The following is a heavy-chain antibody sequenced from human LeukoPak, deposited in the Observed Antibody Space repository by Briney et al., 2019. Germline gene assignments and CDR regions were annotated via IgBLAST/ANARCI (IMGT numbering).Heavy chain of an antibody. V-gene: IGHV3-43*01. D-gene: IGHD3-16*01. Sequence: GGSLRPSCAASGFTFDDYTMHWVRQAPGKGLEWVSLISWDGGSTYYADSVKGRFTISRDNSKNSLYLQMYSLRTETTALYYCAKDRGRYTPGDAFDIWVQGTMVTVSS. J-gene: IGHJ3*02. CDR1: GFTFDDYT. CDR2: ISWDGGST. CDR3: AKDRGRYTPGDAFDI.